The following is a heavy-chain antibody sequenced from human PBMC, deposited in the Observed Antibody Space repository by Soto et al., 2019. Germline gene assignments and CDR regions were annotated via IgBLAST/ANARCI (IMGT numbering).Heavy chain of an antibody. V-gene: IGHV1-46*03. CDR2: INPSGGST. D-gene: IGHD2-15*01. CDR1: GYTFTSYA. Sequence: ASVKVSCKASGYTFTSYAISWVRQAPGQGLEWMGIINPSGGSTSYAQKFQGRVTMTRDTSTSTVYMELSSLRSEDTAVYYCARVYCSGGSCYSIDYWGQGTLVTVSS. CDR3: ARVYCSGGSCYSIDY. J-gene: IGHJ4*02.